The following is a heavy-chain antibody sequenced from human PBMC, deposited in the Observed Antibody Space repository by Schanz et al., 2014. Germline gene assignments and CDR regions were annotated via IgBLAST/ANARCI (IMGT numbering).Heavy chain of an antibody. V-gene: IGHV3-48*01. CDR1: GLIFSTYT. CDR3: VKDPDKYNWNDVEGMDV. Sequence: EVQLVESGGGLVRPGGSLRLSCTTSGLIFSTYTLNWVRQAPGKGLEWISYISFSGNTIYYADSVKGRFTISRDNSKNTLYLQMKSLRVEDTAVYYCVKDPDKYNWNDVEGMDVWGRGTTVTVSS. D-gene: IGHD1-1*01. J-gene: IGHJ6*04. CDR2: ISFSGNTI.